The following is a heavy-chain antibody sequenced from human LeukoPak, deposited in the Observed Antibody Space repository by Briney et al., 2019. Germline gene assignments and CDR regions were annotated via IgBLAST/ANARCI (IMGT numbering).Heavy chain of an antibody. CDR2: ISWNSGSI. CDR3: AREGSSSYIKHSHLYNWFDP. CDR1: GFTFDDYD. J-gene: IGHJ5*02. V-gene: IGHV3-9*01. D-gene: IGHD6-13*01. Sequence: GRSLRLSCAASGFTFDDYDMHWVRQAPGKGPEWVSGISWNSGSIAYADSVKGRFTISRDNAKNSLYLQMNSLRPEDTALYYCAREGSSSYIKHSHLYNWFDPWGQGTLVTVSS.